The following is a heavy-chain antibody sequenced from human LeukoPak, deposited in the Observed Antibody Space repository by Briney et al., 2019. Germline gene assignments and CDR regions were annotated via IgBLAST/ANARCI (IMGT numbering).Heavy chain of an antibody. CDR2: ISAYNGNT. CDR1: GYTFTSYG. D-gene: IGHD5-18*01. V-gene: IGHV1-18*01. Sequence: ASVKVSCKASGYTFTSYGISWVRQAPGQGLEWMGWISAYNGNTNYAQKLQGRVTMTTDTSTSTAYMELRSLRSEDTAVYYCAIVDTAMVTGGYWGQGTLVTVSS. J-gene: IGHJ4*02. CDR3: AIVDTAMVTGGY.